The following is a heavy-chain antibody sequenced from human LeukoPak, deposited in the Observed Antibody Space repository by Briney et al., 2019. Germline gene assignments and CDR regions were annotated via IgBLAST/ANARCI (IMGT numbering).Heavy chain of an antibody. Sequence: GGSLRLSCAASGFTFSSYAMHWVRQAPGKGLEWVAVISYDGSNKYYADSVKGRFTISRDNSKNTLYLQMNSLRAEDTAVYYCQYYDILTGYYPIEYFDYWGQGTLVTVSS. CDR1: GFTFSSYA. V-gene: IGHV3-30*14. J-gene: IGHJ4*02. CDR2: ISYDGSNK. CDR3: QYYDILTGYYPIEYFDY. D-gene: IGHD3-9*01.